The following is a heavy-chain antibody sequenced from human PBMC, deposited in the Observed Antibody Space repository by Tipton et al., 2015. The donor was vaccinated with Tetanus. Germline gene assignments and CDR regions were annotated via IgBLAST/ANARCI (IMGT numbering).Heavy chain of an antibody. D-gene: IGHD2-15*01. V-gene: IGHV3-33*01. J-gene: IGHJ4*02. CDR3: AREAGWSGGSCFSGDFDT. Sequence: SLRLSCAASGFIFSSYGIHWVRQAPGKGLEWLAVSWYDGTDKYYADSVKGRFTISRDNSKNTLYLQMNSLRAEDTALYYCAREAGWSGGSCFSGDFDTWGQGTQVTVSS. CDR2: SWYDGTDK. CDR1: GFIFSSYG.